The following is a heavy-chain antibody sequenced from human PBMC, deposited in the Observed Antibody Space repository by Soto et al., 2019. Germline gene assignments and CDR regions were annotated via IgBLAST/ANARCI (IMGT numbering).Heavy chain of an antibody. J-gene: IGHJ4*02. D-gene: IGHD6-19*01. CDR2: IYYSGST. Sequence: SETLSLTCTVSGGSISSYYWSWIRQPPGKGLEWIEYIYYSGSTNYNPSLKSRVTISVDTSKNQFSLKLSSVTAADTAVYYCAGSQGYSSGWYGSPVYWGQGTLVTVSS. CDR1: GGSISSYY. CDR3: AGSQGYSSGWYGSPVY. V-gene: IGHV4-59*01.